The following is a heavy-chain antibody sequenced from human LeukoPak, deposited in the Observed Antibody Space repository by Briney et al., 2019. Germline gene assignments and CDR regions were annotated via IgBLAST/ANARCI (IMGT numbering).Heavy chain of an antibody. CDR1: GFTFDDYA. V-gene: IGHV3-49*04. J-gene: IGHJ3*02. CDR2: MRSKAYGGTT. D-gene: IGHD1-20*01. CDR3: TRGGDNWNPVDAFDI. Sequence: GGSLRLSCTASGFTFDDYAMSWVRQAPGKGLEWVGFMRSKAYGGTTECAASVKGRFTISRDDSKGIAYLQMNSLKTEDTAVYYCTRGGDNWNPVDAFDIWGQGTMVTVSS.